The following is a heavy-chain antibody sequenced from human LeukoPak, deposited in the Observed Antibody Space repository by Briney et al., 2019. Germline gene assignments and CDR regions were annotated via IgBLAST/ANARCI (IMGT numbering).Heavy chain of an antibody. V-gene: IGHV4-38-2*02. D-gene: IGHD2-21*01. CDR2: YWHSATT. Sequence: SETLSLTCSVSGYSITTTGYWGWIRQRPGKGLEWIGTYWHSATTYYNPSLKSRVTISIDASKNQFSLKLSSVTAADTAVYYCVRNRVMALAHYFDYWGQGTLVTVSS. CDR1: GYSITTTGY. J-gene: IGHJ4*02. CDR3: VRNRVMALAHYFDY.